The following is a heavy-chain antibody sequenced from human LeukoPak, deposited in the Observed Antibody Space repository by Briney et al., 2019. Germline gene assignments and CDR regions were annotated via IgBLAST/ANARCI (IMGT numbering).Heavy chain of an antibody. CDR2: IYYSGST. D-gene: IGHD3-22*01. J-gene: IGHJ4*02. Sequence: SETLSLTCTVSGGSISSGGYYWSWIRQHPGKGLEWIGYIYYSGSTYYNPSLKSRVTISVDTSKNQFSLKLSSVTAADTAVYYCARGLGSGYHEENFDYWGQGTLVTVSS. CDR1: GGSISSGGYY. V-gene: IGHV4-31*03. CDR3: ARGLGSGYHEENFDY.